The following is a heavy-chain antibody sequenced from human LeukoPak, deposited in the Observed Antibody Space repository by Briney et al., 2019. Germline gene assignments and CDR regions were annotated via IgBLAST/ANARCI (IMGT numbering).Heavy chain of an antibody. J-gene: IGHJ3*02. V-gene: IGHV3-33*01. CDR3: ARDREAVAGLDAFDI. D-gene: IGHD6-19*01. Sequence: PGSSLRLSCAASGFTFSSYGLHRVRQAPGKGLAWVAVIRYDGSNKYYADSVKGRFTISRDNSKNTLYLQMNSLRAGDTAVYYCARDREAVAGLDAFDIWGQGTMVTVSS. CDR2: IRYDGSNK. CDR1: GFTFSSYG.